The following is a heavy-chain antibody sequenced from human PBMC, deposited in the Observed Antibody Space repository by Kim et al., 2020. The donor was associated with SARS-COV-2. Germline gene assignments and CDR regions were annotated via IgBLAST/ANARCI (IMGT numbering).Heavy chain of an antibody. Sequence: SETLSFTCTVSGGSVSSGSYYWSWIRQPPGKGLEWIGYIYYSGSTNYNPSLKSRVTISVDTSKNQFSLKLSSVTAADTAVYYCARRVVPTAILADYYYGMDVWGQGTTVTVS. CDR3: ARRVVPTAILADYYYGMDV. CDR2: IYYSGST. V-gene: IGHV4-61*01. D-gene: IGHD2-2*02. CDR1: GGSVSSGSYY. J-gene: IGHJ6*02.